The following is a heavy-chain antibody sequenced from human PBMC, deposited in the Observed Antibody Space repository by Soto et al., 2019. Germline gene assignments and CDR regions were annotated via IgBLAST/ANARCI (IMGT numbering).Heavy chain of an antibody. CDR1: GYTFTGYY. V-gene: IGHV1-2*04. CDR2: INPNSGGA. Sequence: GASVKVSCKASGYTFTGYYMHWVRQAPGQGLEWMGWINPNSGGANYAQKFQGWVTMTRDTSISTAYMELSSLRSEDTAVYYCARATRSRRGSFPYWGQGTLVTVSS. J-gene: IGHJ4*02. D-gene: IGHD6-13*01. CDR3: ARATRSRRGSFPY.